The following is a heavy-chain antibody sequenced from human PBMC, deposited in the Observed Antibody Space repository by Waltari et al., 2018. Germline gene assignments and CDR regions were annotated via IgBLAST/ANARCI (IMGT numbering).Heavy chain of an antibody. J-gene: IGHJ3*02. CDR2: ISGSGGST. V-gene: IGHV3-23*01. D-gene: IGHD4-17*01. Sequence: EVQLLESGGGLVQPGGSLRLSCAASGFTFSSYAMSWVRQAPGQGLEWVSAISGSGGSTYHADSVKGRLTISRDNSKNTLYLQMNSLRAEDTAVYYCAKAIGDSDAFDIWGQGTMVTVSS. CDR3: AKAIGDSDAFDI. CDR1: GFTFSSYA.